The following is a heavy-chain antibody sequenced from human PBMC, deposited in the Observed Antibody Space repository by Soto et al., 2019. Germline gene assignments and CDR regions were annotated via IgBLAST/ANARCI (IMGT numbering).Heavy chain of an antibody. J-gene: IGHJ4*02. Sequence: QVQLVESGGGVVQPGRSLRLSCAASGFTFSSYGMHWVRQAPGKGLEWVAVIWYDGSNKYYADSVKGRFTISRDNSKNTLDLQMNSLRAEDTSVYYCARDRIAVADEYYFDYWGQGTLVTVSS. CDR1: GFTFSSYG. V-gene: IGHV3-33*01. CDR2: IWYDGSNK. CDR3: ARDRIAVADEYYFDY. D-gene: IGHD6-19*01.